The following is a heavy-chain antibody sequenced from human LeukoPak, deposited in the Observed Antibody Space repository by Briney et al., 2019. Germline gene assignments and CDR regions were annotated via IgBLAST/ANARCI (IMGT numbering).Heavy chain of an antibody. Sequence: SETLSLTCTVSGGSISSGGYYWSWIRQHPGKGLEWIGYIYYSGSTNYNPSLKSRVTISIDRSKSQFTLKLSSVTAADTAVYYCARDLNYDSSLGYWGQGTLVTVSS. D-gene: IGHD3-22*01. CDR3: ARDLNYDSSLGY. J-gene: IGHJ4*02. V-gene: IGHV4-61*08. CDR1: GGSISSGGYY. CDR2: IYYSGST.